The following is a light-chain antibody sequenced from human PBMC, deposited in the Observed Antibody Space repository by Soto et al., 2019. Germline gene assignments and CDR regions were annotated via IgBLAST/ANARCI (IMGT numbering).Light chain of an antibody. Sequence: IQMTQSPSSLSASVGDRVTITCRASQRISIYLNWYQQKPGIAPKILISAASSLESGVPARFSGSGSRTDFTLTISSLQPEDFATYFCHQSFRTPYSFGQGNKVEI. CDR1: QRISIY. V-gene: IGKV1-39*01. CDR3: HQSFRTPYS. CDR2: AAS. J-gene: IGKJ2*03.